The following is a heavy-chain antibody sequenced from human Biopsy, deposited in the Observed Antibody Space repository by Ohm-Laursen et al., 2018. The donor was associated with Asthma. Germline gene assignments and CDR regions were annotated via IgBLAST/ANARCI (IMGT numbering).Heavy chain of an antibody. Sequence: SLRLSCAASGFSFDDCAMHWDRQAPGKGLEWVSSISWNSGSIDYAVSVKGRFTISRDNAKNSLYLQMQSLRPEDTAFYYCAKSADCYDSTDYLDFWGRGTLVTVSS. CDR3: AKSADCYDSTDYLDF. CDR1: GFSFDDCA. D-gene: IGHD3-22*01. J-gene: IGHJ4*01. CDR2: ISWNSGSI. V-gene: IGHV3-9*01.